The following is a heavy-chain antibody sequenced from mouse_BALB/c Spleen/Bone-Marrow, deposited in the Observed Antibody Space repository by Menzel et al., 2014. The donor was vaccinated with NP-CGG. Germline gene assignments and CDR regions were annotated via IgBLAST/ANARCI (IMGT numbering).Heavy chain of an antibody. Sequence: QVQLKDSGAELAKPGASVKMSCKASGYTFTSYWMHWVKQRPGQGLEWIGYINPSIGYTEYNQKFKDKATLTADKSSSTAYMQLSSLTSEDSAVYYCARPPYYYGSSYDAMDYWGQGTSVTVSS. CDR1: GYTFTSYW. V-gene: IGHV1-7*01. D-gene: IGHD1-1*01. J-gene: IGHJ4*01. CDR3: ARPPYYYGSSYDAMDY. CDR2: INPSIGYT.